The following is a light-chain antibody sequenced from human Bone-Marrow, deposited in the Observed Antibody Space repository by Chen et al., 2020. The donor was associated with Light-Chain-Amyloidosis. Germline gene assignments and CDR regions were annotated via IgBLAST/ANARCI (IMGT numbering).Light chain of an antibody. CDR3: QQYNNWTPYT. CDR2: GAS. V-gene: IGKV3D-15*01. Sequence: EIVMTQSPATLSVSPGERATLSCRASQSVSSNLAWYQQKPGQAPRLLIYGASTRATGIPARFSGSGSGTEFTLTISRLQSEDCAVYYCQQYNNWTPYTFGQGTKLEIQ. CDR1: QSVSSN. J-gene: IGKJ2*01.